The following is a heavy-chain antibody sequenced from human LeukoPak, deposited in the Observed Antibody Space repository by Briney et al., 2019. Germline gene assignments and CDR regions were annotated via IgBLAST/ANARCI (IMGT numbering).Heavy chain of an antibody. J-gene: IGHJ3*02. D-gene: IGHD3-10*01. Sequence: GGSLRLSCAASGFTFSSYWMSWVRQAPGKGLEWVSAISGSAVSTYYADSVKGRFTISRDNAKNSLYLQMNSLRAEDTAVYYCARASLRGGDAFDIWGQGTMVTVSS. CDR2: ISGSAVST. CDR3: ARASLRGGDAFDI. CDR1: GFTFSSYW. V-gene: IGHV3-21*01.